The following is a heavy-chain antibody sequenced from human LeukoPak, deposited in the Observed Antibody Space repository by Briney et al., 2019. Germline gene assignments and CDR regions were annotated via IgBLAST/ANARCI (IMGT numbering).Heavy chain of an antibody. CDR1: GGSFSGYY. CDR2: INHSGST. Sequence: SETLSLTCAVYGGSFSGYYWSWIRQPPGKGLEWIGEINHSGSTNYNPSLKSRVTISVDTSKNQFSLKLSSVTAADTAVYYCARVSYPWGQPSYRLGELSLSRCFDYWGQGTLVTVSS. V-gene: IGHV4-34*01. D-gene: IGHD3-16*02. J-gene: IGHJ4*02. CDR3: ARVSYPWGQPSYRLGELSLSRCFDY.